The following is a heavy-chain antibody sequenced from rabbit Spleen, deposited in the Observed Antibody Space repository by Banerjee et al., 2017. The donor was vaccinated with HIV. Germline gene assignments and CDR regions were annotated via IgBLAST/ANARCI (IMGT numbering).Heavy chain of an antibody. V-gene: IGHV1S45*01. CDR1: GFSFNNGYV. Sequence: QEQLVESGGGLVKPGASLTLTCTASGFSFNNGYVMSWVRQAPGKGLEWIACINSNTGNSVYASWAKGRFTISRTSSTTVTLQMTSLTAADTATYFCTRDDGSGHYIDGYFNLWGPGTLVTVS. D-gene: IGHD1-1*01. CDR2: INSNTGNS. J-gene: IGHJ4*01. CDR3: TRDDGSGHYIDGYFNL.